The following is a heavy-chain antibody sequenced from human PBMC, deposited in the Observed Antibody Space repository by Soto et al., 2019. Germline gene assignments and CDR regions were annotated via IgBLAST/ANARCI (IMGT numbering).Heavy chain of an antibody. CDR1: GDSISSYY. Sequence: QVQLQESGPGLVKPSETLSLTCTVSGDSISSYYWSWIRQTPGKGLEWIGYFYDSDDTNHNPSLKSRVTISVDTSENQFSLKLSSVTAADTAVYYCARQPRGWFGELLFGAFDIWGQGTMVTVSS. CDR3: ARQPRGWFGELLFGAFDI. J-gene: IGHJ3*02. V-gene: IGHV4-59*08. CDR2: FYDSDDT. D-gene: IGHD3-10*01.